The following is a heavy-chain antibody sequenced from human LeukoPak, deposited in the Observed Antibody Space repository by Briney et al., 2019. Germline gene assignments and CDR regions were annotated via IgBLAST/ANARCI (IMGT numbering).Heavy chain of an antibody. CDR1: GFSFSNYW. Sequence: PGGSRRLSCAASGFSFSNYWMTWVRQSPGKGLEWVANIDQDGSLKYYLDSVKGRFTISRDNAKNSLYLQMNSLRAEDTALYYCAKDIGAMVRGVPYYFDYWGQGTLVTVSS. D-gene: IGHD3-10*01. J-gene: IGHJ4*02. V-gene: IGHV3-7*03. CDR2: IDQDGSLK. CDR3: AKDIGAMVRGVPYYFDY.